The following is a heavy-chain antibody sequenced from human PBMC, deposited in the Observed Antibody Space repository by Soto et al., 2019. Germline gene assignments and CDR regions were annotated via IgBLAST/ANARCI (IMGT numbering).Heavy chain of an antibody. Sequence: PSETLSLTCTVSGGSISSGGYYWSWIRQHPGKGLEWIGYIYYSGSTYYNPSLKSRVTISVDTSKNQFSLKLSSVTAADTAVYYCARLWTYYYDSSGYYYGSTPHYFDYWGQGTLVTVSS. CDR3: ARLWTYYYDSSGYYYGSTPHYFDY. CDR1: GGSISSGGYY. V-gene: IGHV4-31*03. D-gene: IGHD3-22*01. CDR2: IYYSGST. J-gene: IGHJ4*02.